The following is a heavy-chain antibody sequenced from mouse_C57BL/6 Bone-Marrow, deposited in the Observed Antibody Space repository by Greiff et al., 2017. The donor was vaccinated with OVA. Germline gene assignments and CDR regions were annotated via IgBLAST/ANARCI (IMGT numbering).Heavy chain of an antibody. V-gene: IGHV1-64*01. CDR2: IHPNSGST. D-gene: IGHD1-1*01. Sequence: QVQLKQPGAELVKPGASVKLSCKASGYTFTSYWMHWVKQRPGQGLEWIGMIHPNSGSTNYNEKFKSKATLTVDKSSSTAYMQLSSLTSEDSAVYYCARGLYLLLQGYWGQGTTLTVSS. CDR1: GYTFTSYW. CDR3: ARGLYLLLQGY. J-gene: IGHJ2*01.